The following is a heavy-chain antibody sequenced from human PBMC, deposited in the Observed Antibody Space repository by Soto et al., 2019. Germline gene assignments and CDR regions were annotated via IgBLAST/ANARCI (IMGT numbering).Heavy chain of an antibody. V-gene: IGHV4-34*01. CDR1: GGSFSGYY. D-gene: IGHD2-21*02. J-gene: IGHJ6*02. CDR3: ARLAYCGGDCYSNYYYYYGMDV. CDR2: INHSGST. Sequence: SETLSLTCAVYGGSFSGYYWSWIRQPPGKGLEWIGEINHSGSTNYNPSLKSRVTISVDTSKNQFSLKLSSVTAADTAVYYCARLAYCGGDCYSNYYYYYGMDVWGQGTTVTVSS.